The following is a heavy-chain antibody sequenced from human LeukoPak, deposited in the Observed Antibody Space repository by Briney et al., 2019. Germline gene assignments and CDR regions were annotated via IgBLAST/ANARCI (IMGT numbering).Heavy chain of an antibody. Sequence: ASVKVSCKASGYTFTGYYMHWVRQAPGQGLEWMGWINPNSGGTNYAQKFQGRVTMTRDTSISTAYMELSRLRPDDTAVYYCARYLGIEQLVDYWGQGTLVTVSS. V-gene: IGHV1-2*02. CDR3: ARYLGIEQLVDY. D-gene: IGHD6-6*01. CDR2: INPNSGGT. CDR1: GYTFTGYY. J-gene: IGHJ4*02.